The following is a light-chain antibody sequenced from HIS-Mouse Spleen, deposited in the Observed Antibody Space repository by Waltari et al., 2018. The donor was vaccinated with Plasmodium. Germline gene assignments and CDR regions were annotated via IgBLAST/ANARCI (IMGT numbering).Light chain of an antibody. CDR1: QSVRSVY. V-gene: IGKV3-20*01. CDR3: QQYGSSRFT. CDR2: GAS. J-gene: IGKJ3*01. Sequence: EIVLTQSHGTLSLSPGERATLSCRASQSVRSVYLAWYQQKPGQAPRLLIYGASSRATGIPDRFSGSGSGTDFTLTISRLEPEDFAVYYCQQYGSSRFTFGPGTKVDIK.